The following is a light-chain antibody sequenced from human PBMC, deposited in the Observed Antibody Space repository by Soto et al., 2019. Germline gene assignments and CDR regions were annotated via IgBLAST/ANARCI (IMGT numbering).Light chain of an antibody. CDR3: QQRSSWPLT. J-gene: IGKJ4*01. V-gene: IGKV3-11*01. CDR1: QSVRAC. CDR2: DAS. Sequence: IVLTQSQDTLSLSPGERATLSCRASQSVRACLAWYQQKPGQAPRLLIYDASNRATGIPARFSGSGSGTDFTLTISSLDPEDFAVYYCQQRSSWPLTFGGGTKVDIK.